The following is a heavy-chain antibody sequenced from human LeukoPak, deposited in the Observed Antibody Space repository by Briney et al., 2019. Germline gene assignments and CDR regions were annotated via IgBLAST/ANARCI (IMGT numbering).Heavy chain of an antibody. CDR3: ARAGSGSGWYFDY. CDR2: ISPYNGNT. V-gene: IGHV1-18*01. CDR1: GYDFTSVG. J-gene: IGHJ4*02. Sequence: ASVKLSCKASGYDFTSVGITWVRQAPGQGLEWMGWISPYNGNTRYVQKLQGRVTMTTDTSTSTAYMELRSLRFDDTAVYYCARAGSGSGWYFDYWGQGTLVTVSS. D-gene: IGHD6-19*01.